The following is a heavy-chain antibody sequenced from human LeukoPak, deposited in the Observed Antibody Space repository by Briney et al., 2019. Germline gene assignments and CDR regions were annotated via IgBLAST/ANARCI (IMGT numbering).Heavy chain of an antibody. CDR2: IIPIFGTA. D-gene: IGHD3-10*01. Sequence: SVKVSCKASGYTFTSYGISWVRQAPGQGLEWMGGIIPIFGTANYAQKFQGRVTITADKSTSTAYMELSSLRSEDTAVYYCARGRTLGGSGSHNWFDPWGQGTLVTVSS. J-gene: IGHJ5*02. CDR1: GYTFTSYG. V-gene: IGHV1-69*06. CDR3: ARGRTLGGSGSHNWFDP.